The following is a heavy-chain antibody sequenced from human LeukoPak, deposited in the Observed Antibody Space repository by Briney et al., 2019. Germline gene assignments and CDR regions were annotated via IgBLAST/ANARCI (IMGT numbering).Heavy chain of an antibody. CDR3: ASFPLVQGVMSGAFDI. D-gene: IGHD3-10*01. Sequence: GASVKVSCKASGYTFTRYGISWVRQAPGQGREWMGWISAYNGNTNYAQKLQGRVTMTTDTSTSTAYMELRSLRSDDTAGYCCASFPLVQGVMSGAFDIWGQGTMVTVSS. V-gene: IGHV1-18*01. CDR2: ISAYNGNT. CDR1: GYTFTRYG. J-gene: IGHJ3*02.